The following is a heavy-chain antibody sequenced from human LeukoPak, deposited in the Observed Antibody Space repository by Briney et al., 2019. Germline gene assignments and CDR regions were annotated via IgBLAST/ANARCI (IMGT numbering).Heavy chain of an antibody. D-gene: IGHD2-15*01. J-gene: IGHJ5*02. CDR2: INPNRGGT. CDR3: ARNVGYCSGGSCSGSSWFDP. CDR1: GYTFTGYY. Sequence: ASVKVSCKASGYTFTGYYMHWVRQAPGQGLEWMGWINPNRGGTNYAQKFQGRVTMTRDTSISTAYMELSRLRSDDTAVYYCARNVGYCSGGSCSGSSWFDPWGQGTLVTVSS. V-gene: IGHV1-2*02.